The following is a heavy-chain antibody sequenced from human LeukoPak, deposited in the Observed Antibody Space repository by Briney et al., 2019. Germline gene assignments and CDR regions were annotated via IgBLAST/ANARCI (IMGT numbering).Heavy chain of an antibody. CDR1: GFTFSSYA. J-gene: IGHJ5*02. Sequence: PGGSLRLSCSASGFTFSSYAMHWVRQAPGKGLEWVAVIRRDGSTDYADSVKGRFTISRDNYRNTVHLQMISLRAEDTAMYYCARGCREGYISPFDPWGQGTLVTVSS. CDR2: IRRDGST. CDR3: ARGCREGYISPFDP. D-gene: IGHD5-24*01. V-gene: IGHV3-66*01.